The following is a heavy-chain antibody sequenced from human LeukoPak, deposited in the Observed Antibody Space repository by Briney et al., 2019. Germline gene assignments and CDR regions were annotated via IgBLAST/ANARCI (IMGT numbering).Heavy chain of an antibody. CDR1: GYTFTGCY. V-gene: IGHV1-2*02. CDR2: INHNSGGT. D-gene: IGHD3-3*01. Sequence: EASVKVSCKASGYTFTGCYMHWVRQPPGQGLEWMGWINHNSGGTNYAQKFQGRVTMTRDTSISTAYMELSRLRSDDTAVYYCARDFDYDFWSGLIGAGYYYGMDVWGQGTTVTVSS. CDR3: ARDFDYDFWSGLIGAGYYYGMDV. J-gene: IGHJ6*02.